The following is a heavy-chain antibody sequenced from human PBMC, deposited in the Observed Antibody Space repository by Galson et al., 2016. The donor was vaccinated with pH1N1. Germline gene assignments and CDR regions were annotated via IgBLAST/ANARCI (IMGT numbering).Heavy chain of an antibody. CDR3: TRSRGYGFDY. CDR2: IRSKADSYAT. D-gene: IGHD5-12*01. CDR1: GFTFSGSA. Sequence: LRLSCAASGFTFSGSAMHWVRQASGKGLAWVGRIRSKADSYATAYAASMKGRFTISREDSKNTTFLQMNSLNTEDTAVYYCTRSRGYGFDYWGQGTLVTVSS. J-gene: IGHJ4*02. V-gene: IGHV3-73*01.